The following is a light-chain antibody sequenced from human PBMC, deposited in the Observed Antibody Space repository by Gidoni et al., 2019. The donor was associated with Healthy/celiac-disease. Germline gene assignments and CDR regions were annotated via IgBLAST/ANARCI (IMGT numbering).Light chain of an antibody. CDR3: AAWDDSLSAWV. Sequence: QSVLTKPPSASGTPGQRVTISCSGSSSNIGSNYVYWYQQLPGTSPKPLIYSNNQRPSGVPDRFSGSKSGTSASLAISVLRSEDEADYYCAAWDDSLSAWVFGGGTKLTVL. CDR2: SNN. J-gene: IGLJ3*02. CDR1: SSNIGSNY. V-gene: IGLV1-47*02.